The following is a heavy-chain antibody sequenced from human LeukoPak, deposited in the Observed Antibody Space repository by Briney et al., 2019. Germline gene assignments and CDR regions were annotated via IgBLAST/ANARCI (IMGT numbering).Heavy chain of an antibody. CDR2: ISGSGGST. Sequence: PGGSLRLSCAASGFTFSSYAMSWVRQAPGKGLEWVSAISGSGGSTYYADSVKGRFTISRDNSKDTLYLQMNSLRAEDTAVYYCAKATHVDIVATSWGQGTLVTVSS. CDR3: AKATHVDIVATS. J-gene: IGHJ5*02. CDR1: GFTFSSYA. V-gene: IGHV3-23*01. D-gene: IGHD5-12*01.